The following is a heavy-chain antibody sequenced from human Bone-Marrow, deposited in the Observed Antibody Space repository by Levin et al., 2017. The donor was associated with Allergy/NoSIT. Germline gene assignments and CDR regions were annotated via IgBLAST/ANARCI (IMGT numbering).Heavy chain of an antibody. CDR2: ISSNSKSI. CDR3: ARDPGTSLAY. D-gene: IGHD1-14*01. J-gene: IGHJ4*02. Sequence: LSLTCAASGFPFSFYTMNWVRQAPGKGLEWISSISSNSKSIYYADSLKGRFTISRDDAKNSLYLQMNSLRAEDTAVYYCARDPGTSLAYWGQGTLVTVSS. V-gene: IGHV3-21*01. CDR1: GFPFSFYT.